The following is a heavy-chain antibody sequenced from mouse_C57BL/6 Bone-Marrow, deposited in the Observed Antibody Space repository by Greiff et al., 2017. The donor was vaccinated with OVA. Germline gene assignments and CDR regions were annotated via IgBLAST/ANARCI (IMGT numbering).Heavy chain of an antibody. D-gene: IGHD1-1*01. V-gene: IGHV5-4*01. J-gene: IGHJ1*03. Sequence: EVMLVESGGGLVKPGGSLKLSCAASGFTFSSYAMSWVRQTPEKRLEWVATISDGGSYTYYPDNVKGRFTISRDNAKNNLYLQMSQLKSEDTAMYDCAREVNDGSSYGWYFDVWGTGTTVTVSS. CDR2: ISDGGSYT. CDR1: GFTFSSYA. CDR3: AREVNDGSSYGWYFDV.